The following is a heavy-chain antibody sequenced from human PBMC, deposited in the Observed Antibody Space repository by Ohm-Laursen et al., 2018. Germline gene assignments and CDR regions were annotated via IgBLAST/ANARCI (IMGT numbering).Heavy chain of an antibody. CDR2: ITSSSDYI. V-gene: IGHV3-21*01. D-gene: IGHD3-3*01. Sequence: SLRLSCAASGFTFSSYSMNWVRKAQGKGLEWVSSITSSSDYIYYADSVKGRFTISRDDAKNSLYLQMNSLRAEDTAVYYCASDGRFLEWLSTWGQGTLVTVSS. J-gene: IGHJ4*02. CDR1: GFTFSSYS. CDR3: ASDGRFLEWLST.